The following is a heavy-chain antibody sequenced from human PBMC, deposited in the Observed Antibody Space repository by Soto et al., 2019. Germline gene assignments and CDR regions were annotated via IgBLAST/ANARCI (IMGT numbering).Heavy chain of an antibody. CDR1: GGSVGSGGYY. CDR2: IYYSGIT. Sequence: SETLSLTCTVSGGSVGSGGYYWSWIRQPPGKGLEWIGYIYYSGITYYNPALKSRVTISVDTSKNQFSLKLSSVTAADTAVYYGASSPGYYFDYWGQGTLVTVSS. CDR3: ASSPGYYFDY. V-gene: IGHV4-31*03. J-gene: IGHJ4*02.